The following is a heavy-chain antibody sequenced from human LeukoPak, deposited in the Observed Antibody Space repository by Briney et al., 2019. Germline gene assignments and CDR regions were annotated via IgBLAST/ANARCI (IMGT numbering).Heavy chain of an antibody. D-gene: IGHD6-19*01. Sequence: SETLSLTCTVSGGSISSYYWSWIRQPPGKGLEWIGEINHSGSTNYNPSLKSRVTISVDTSKNQFSLKLSSVTAADTAVYYCAVIAVAGAPYYYYYMDVWGKGTTVTISS. CDR2: INHSGST. CDR1: GGSISSYY. CDR3: AVIAVAGAPYYYYYMDV. V-gene: IGHV4-34*01. J-gene: IGHJ6*03.